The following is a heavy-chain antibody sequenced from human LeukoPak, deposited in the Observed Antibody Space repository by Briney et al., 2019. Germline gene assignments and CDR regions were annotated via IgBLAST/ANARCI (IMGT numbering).Heavy chain of an antibody. D-gene: IGHD4-17*01. V-gene: IGHV1-69*13. CDR1: GGTFSSYA. J-gene: IGHJ3*02. CDR3: ARWGDTTVTTGRTFDI. Sequence: SVKVSCKASGGTFSSYAISWVRQAPGQGLEWMGGIIPIFGTASYAQKFQGRVTITADESTSTAYMELSSLRSEDTAVYYCARWGDTTVTTGRTFDIWGQGTMVTVSS. CDR2: IIPIFGTA.